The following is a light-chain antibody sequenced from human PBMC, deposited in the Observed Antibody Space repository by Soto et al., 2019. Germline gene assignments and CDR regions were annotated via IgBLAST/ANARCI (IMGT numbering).Light chain of an antibody. CDR1: NIGGKS. Sequence: SYELTQPTSVSVAPGQRARITCGGNNIGGKSVHWYQQKPGQAPVLVVYDDSDRPSGIPERFSGSNSVNTATLTTSRVAAGDEADYYCQVWESGRGVFGTGTKVTVL. CDR2: DDS. V-gene: IGLV3-21*02. J-gene: IGLJ1*01. CDR3: QVWESGRGV.